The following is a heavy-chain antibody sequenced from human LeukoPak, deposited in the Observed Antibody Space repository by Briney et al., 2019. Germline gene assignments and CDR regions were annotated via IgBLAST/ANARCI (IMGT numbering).Heavy chain of an antibody. CDR2: INHSGST. J-gene: IGHJ3*02. V-gene: IGHV4-34*01. D-gene: IGHD3-22*01. CDR1: GGSFSGYY. Sequence: SETLSLTCAVYGGSFSGYYWSWIRQPPGKGLEWIGEINHSGSTNYNPSLKSRVTISVDTSKNQFSLKLSSVTAADTAVYYCARGLHYYDSSGYYYPDAFDIWGQGTMVTVSS. CDR3: ARGLHYYDSSGYYYPDAFDI.